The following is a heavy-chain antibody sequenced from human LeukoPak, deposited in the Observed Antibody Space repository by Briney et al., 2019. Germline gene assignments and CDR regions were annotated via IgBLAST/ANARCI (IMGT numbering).Heavy chain of an antibody. Sequence: SETLSLTCTVSGGSISSYYWSWVRQPPGKGLEWIGYIYYSGSTNYNPSLKSRVTISVDTSKNQFSLKLSSVTAADTAVYYCARLSGYPRTFDYWGQGTLVTVSS. V-gene: IGHV4-59*08. D-gene: IGHD3-16*02. CDR2: IYYSGST. CDR3: ARLSGYPRTFDY. CDR1: GGSISSYY. J-gene: IGHJ4*02.